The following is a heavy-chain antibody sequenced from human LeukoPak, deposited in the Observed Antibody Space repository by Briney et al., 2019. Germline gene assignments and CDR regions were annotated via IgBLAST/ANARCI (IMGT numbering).Heavy chain of an antibody. CDR2: IYYSGST. V-gene: IGHV4-39*01. J-gene: IGHJ4*02. CDR3: AKDYDFWSGPGY. D-gene: IGHD3-3*01. Sequence: SETLSLTCTVSGGSISSSSYYWGWIRQPPGKGLEWIGSIYYSGSTYYNPSLKSRVTISVDTSKNQFSLKLSSVTAAGTAVYYCAKDYDFWSGPGYWGQGTLVTVSS. CDR1: GGSISSSSYY.